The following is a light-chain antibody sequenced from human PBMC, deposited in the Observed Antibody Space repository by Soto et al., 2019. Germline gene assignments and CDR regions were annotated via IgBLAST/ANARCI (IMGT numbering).Light chain of an antibody. CDR1: SSDVGSYNY. V-gene: IGLV2-8*01. CDR3: TSYAGSNNFV. CDR2: EVS. J-gene: IGLJ2*01. Sequence: QSALTQPPSASGSPGQSVTISCTGTSSDVGSYNYVSWCQQHPGKAPKLMIFEVSKRPSGVPDRFSGSKSGNTASLTVSGRQAEDEADYYCTSYAGSNNFVFGGGTKVTVL.